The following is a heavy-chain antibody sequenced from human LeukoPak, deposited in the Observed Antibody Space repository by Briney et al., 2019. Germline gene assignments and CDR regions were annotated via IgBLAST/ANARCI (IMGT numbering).Heavy chain of an antibody. J-gene: IGHJ4*02. CDR3: TRVGYIDEGIDY. V-gene: IGHV3-7*04. CDR2: IKQDGSKK. Sequence: GGSLRLSCAASGFTFRSFSMNWVRQAPGKGLEWVANIKQDGSKKSYVDSVKGRFTISRDNAKNSLYLQMNSLRAEDTAIYYCTRVGYIDEGIDYWGQGTLVTVSS. D-gene: IGHD5-24*01. CDR1: GFTFRSFS.